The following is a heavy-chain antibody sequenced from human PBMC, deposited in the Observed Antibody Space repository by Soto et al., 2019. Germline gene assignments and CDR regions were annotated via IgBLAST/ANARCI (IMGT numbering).Heavy chain of an antibody. J-gene: IGHJ4*02. CDR1: GFIFSTFD. Sequence: EVQLLDSGGGLVQPGGSLRLSCEASGFIFSTFDMSWVRQAPGKGLQCVSFIRGSDGTTYYADSVRGRFTISRDNSRNTLYLQMNSLRADDAALYYCAKGAWRDFWGRGTLVTVSS. CDR3: AKGAWRDF. D-gene: IGHD5-12*01. V-gene: IGHV3-23*01. CDR2: IRGSDGTT.